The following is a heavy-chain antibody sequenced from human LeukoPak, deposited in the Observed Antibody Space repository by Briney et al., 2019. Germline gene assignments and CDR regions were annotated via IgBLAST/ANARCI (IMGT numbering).Heavy chain of an antibody. Sequence: ASVKDSCKAPGYTFTGYYMHWVRQAPGQGLEWMGWINPNSGGTNYAQKFQGRVTMTRDTSISTAYMELSRLRSDDTAVYYCARELYYDILTGYSNWFDPWGQGTLVTVSS. CDR2: INPNSGGT. D-gene: IGHD3-9*01. J-gene: IGHJ5*02. CDR1: GYTFTGYY. V-gene: IGHV1-2*02. CDR3: ARELYYDILTGYSNWFDP.